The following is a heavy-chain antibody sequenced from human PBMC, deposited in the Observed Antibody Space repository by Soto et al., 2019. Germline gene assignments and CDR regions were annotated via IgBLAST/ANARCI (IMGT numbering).Heavy chain of an antibody. J-gene: IGHJ2*01. CDR2: IYYSGST. CDR3: ARHGYYVPYWYFDL. Sequence: QVQLQESGPGLVKPSETLSLTCTVSGGSISSYYWSWIRQPPGKGLEWIGYIYYSGSTNYNPSLKRRVTISVDTSKNQFTLKLSSVNAAATAVYYCARHGYYVPYWYFDLWGRGTLVTVSS. V-gene: IGHV4-59*08. CDR1: GGSISSYY. D-gene: IGHD3-10*02.